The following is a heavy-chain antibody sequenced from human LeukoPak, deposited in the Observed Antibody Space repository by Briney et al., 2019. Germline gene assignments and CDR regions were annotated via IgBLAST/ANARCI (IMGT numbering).Heavy chain of an antibody. CDR3: PKGATNQGFY. CDR1: GFTCSSYA. J-gene: IGHJ4*02. D-gene: IGHD5-12*01. Sequence: GGSLRLSCAASGFTCSSYAMSWVRRVPGKGLEWVSAISGSGGTTYYADSVKGRFTISRDNSKNTLYLQMSSLRPEDTAVYYCPKGATNQGFYWGQGTLVTVSS. CDR2: ISGSGGTT. V-gene: IGHV3-23*01.